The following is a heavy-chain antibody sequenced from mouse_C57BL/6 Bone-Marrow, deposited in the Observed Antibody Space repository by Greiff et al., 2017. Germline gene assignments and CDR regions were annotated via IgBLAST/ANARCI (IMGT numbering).Heavy chain of an antibody. V-gene: IGHV5-4*01. CDR3: ARDYYGSSLWFAY. J-gene: IGHJ3*01. Sequence: EVNLVESGGGLVKPGGSLKLSCAASGFTFSSYAMSWVRQTPEKRLEWVATISDGGSYTYYPDNVKGRFTISRDNAKNNLYLQMSHLKSEDTAMYYCARDYYGSSLWFAYWGQGTLVTVSA. CDR1: GFTFSSYA. D-gene: IGHD1-1*01. CDR2: ISDGGSYT.